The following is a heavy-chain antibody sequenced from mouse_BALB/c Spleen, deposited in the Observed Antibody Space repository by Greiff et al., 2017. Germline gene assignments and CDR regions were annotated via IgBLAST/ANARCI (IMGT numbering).Heavy chain of an antibody. J-gene: IGHJ2*01. V-gene: IGHV1-7*01. CDR3: ARNSYYYYFDY. Sequence: QVQLQQSGAELAKPGASVKMSCKASGYTFTSYWMHWVKQRPGQGLEWIGYINPSTGYTEYNQKFKDKATLTADKSSSTAYMQLSSLTSEDSAVYYCARNSYYYYFDYWGQGTTRTVSS. CDR1: GYTFTSYW. D-gene: IGHD1-1*01. CDR2: INPSTGYT.